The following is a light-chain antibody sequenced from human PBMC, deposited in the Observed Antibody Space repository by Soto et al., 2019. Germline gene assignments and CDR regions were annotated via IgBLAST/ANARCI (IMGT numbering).Light chain of an antibody. Sequence: DIEMTQSPSSVSASVGDRVTITCRASQDVSSWLAWYQRKPGEAPKLLIYAASSLQSGVPSRLSGSGYGTDLTLTISSMKTEDFETYYCQQTHSFTITFGHGTRLEIK. J-gene: IGKJ5*01. CDR3: QQTHSFTIT. CDR1: QDVSSW. CDR2: AAS. V-gene: IGKV1-12*01.